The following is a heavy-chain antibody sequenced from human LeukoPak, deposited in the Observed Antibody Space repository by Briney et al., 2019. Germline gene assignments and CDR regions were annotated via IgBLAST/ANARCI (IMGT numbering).Heavy chain of an antibody. CDR2: ISSSSSYI. D-gene: IGHD6-13*01. J-gene: IGHJ5*02. Sequence: PGGSVRLSCAASGFTFSSYSMNWVRQAPGKGLEWVSSISSSSSYIYYADSVKGRFTISRDNAKNSLYLQMNSLRAEDTAVYYCARSNSRKQLVLFDPWGQGTLVTVSS. V-gene: IGHV3-21*01. CDR1: GFTFSSYS. CDR3: ARSNSRKQLVLFDP.